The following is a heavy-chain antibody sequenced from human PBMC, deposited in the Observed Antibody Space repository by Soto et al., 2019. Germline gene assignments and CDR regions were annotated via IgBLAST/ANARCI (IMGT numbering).Heavy chain of an antibody. CDR1: GFTFSTYE. Sequence: QPGGSLRLSCVASGFTFSTYEMNWVRQAPGKGLEWVSYIDRSGRNKYYADSVKGRFTISRDSAKDSLYLQMHSLRAEDTAVYYCARDSTYYDSSDYFDYWGQGTPVTVSS. CDR3: ARDSTYYDSSDYFDY. J-gene: IGHJ4*02. CDR2: IDRSGRNK. D-gene: IGHD3-22*01. V-gene: IGHV3-48*03.